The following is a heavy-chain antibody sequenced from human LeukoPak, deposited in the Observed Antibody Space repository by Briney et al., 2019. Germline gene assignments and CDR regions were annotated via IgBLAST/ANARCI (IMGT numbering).Heavy chain of an antibody. CDR2: IYHSGST. D-gene: IGHD3/OR15-3a*01. Sequence: SETLSLTCTVSGGSISSTSYYWGWIRRPPGKALEWIGSIYHSGSTYYNPSLKSRVTILVDTSNNQFSLKLSSVTAADTAVYYCARGDLNNWFDPWGQGSLVTVSS. J-gene: IGHJ5*02. CDR3: ARGDLNNWFDP. CDR1: GGSISSTSYY. V-gene: IGHV4-39*07.